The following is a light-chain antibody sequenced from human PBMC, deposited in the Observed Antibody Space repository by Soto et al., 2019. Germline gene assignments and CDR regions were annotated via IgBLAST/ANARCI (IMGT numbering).Light chain of an antibody. Sequence: DIQMTQSPSTLSASVGDRVTITCRASQSISSWLAWYQQKPGKAPSVLIYTASRLESAVPSRFSGSGSGTEFTLTISSLQTDDSATYYCQQYNSYSPTFGQGTKVEVK. CDR3: QQYNSYSPT. CDR2: TAS. J-gene: IGKJ1*01. V-gene: IGKV1-5*03. CDR1: QSISSW.